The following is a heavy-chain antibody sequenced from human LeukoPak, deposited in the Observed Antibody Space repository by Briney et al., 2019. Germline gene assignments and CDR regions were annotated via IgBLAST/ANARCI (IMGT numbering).Heavy chain of an antibody. V-gene: IGHV4-39*01. CDR3: ARHRGGYYDFWSGYNEYFDY. CDR1: GGSFSGYY. J-gene: IGHJ4*02. CDR2: IYYSGST. Sequence: SETLSLTCAVYGGSFSGYYWSWIRQPPGKGLEWIGSIYYSGSTYYNPSLKSRVTISVDTSKNQFSLKLSSVTAADTAVYYCARHRGGYYDFWSGYNEYFDYWGQGTLVTVSS. D-gene: IGHD3-3*01.